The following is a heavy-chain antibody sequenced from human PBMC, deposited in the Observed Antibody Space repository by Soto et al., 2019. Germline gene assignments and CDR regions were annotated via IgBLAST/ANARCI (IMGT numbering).Heavy chain of an antibody. V-gene: IGHV3-23*01. CDR2: ISGSGGST. CDR1: GFTFSSYA. CDR3: AKLPTVTEYYFDY. D-gene: IGHD4-17*01. J-gene: IGHJ4*02. Sequence: EVQLLESGGGLVQPGGSLRLSCAASGFTFSSYAMSWVRQAPGKGLEWVSAISGSGGSTYYADSVKGRFTISRDNSKNTLYLQMNSLRSEDTAVYYCAKLPTVTEYYFDYWGQGTLVTVSS.